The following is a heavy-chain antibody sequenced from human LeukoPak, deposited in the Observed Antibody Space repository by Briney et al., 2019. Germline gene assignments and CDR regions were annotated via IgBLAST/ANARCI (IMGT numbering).Heavy chain of an antibody. Sequence: GGSLRLSCSASGLAFSNYWMSWVRRAPGKGLEWVANIKGDGSEKYYVDSVKGRFTISRDNAKNSLYLQMNSLRAEDTAVYYCGRDYYDSSGVDYWGQGTLVTVSS. CDR2: IKGDGSEK. CDR3: GRDYYDSSGVDY. V-gene: IGHV3-7*01. J-gene: IGHJ4*02. CDR1: GLAFSNYW. D-gene: IGHD3-22*01.